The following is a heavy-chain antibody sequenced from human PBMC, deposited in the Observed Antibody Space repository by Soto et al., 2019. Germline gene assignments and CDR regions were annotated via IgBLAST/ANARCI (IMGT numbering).Heavy chain of an antibody. D-gene: IGHD5-12*01. Sequence: GSLRLSFAASGFTFSSYCMHWVRQAPGKGLEWVAVISYDGSNKYYADSVKGRFTISRDNSKNTPYLQMNSLRAEDTAVYYCARDRSGYDFFYWGQGTLVTVSS. CDR2: ISYDGSNK. V-gene: IGHV3-33*08. J-gene: IGHJ4*02. CDR1: GFTFSSYC. CDR3: ARDRSGYDFFY.